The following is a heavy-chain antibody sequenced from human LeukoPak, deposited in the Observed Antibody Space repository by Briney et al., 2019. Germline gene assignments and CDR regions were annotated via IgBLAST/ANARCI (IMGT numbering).Heavy chain of an antibody. CDR3: AKEGGFRIPFDY. CDR1: GFSFSSYG. Sequence: TGGSLRLSCAASGFSFSSYGMAWVRQAPGQGLEWVAVISVSATATNYAASVKGRFTISRDDSKNTLYLQMNSLRVEDTATYYCAKEGGFRIPFDYWGQRTLVTVSS. J-gene: IGHJ4*02. D-gene: IGHD2-15*01. CDR2: ISVSATAT. V-gene: IGHV3-23*01.